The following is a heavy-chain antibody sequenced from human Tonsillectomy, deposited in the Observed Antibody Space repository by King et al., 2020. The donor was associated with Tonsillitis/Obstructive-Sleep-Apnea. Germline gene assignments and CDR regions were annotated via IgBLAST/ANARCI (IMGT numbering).Heavy chain of an antibody. Sequence: VQLVQSGAEVKKPGSSVKVSCKASGGTFISYAVSWVRQAPGRGVEWMGGIISIFWTANFAQKFQGRVTITADESTSTAYMELSSLRSEDTAVYYCARTDPSTSYYYYYMDVWGKGTTVTVSS. CDR3: ARTDPSTSYYYYYMDV. V-gene: IGHV1-69*01. CDR2: IISIFWTA. J-gene: IGHJ6*03. CDR1: GGTFISYA.